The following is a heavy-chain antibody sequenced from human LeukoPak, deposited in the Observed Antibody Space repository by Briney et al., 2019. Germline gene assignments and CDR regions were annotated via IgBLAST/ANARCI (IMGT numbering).Heavy chain of an antibody. CDR3: GRNDYSNLDFDF. D-gene: IGHD4-11*01. Sequence: ASVKVSCKASGGTFSGYYMHWVRQAPGQGLEWMGWINPNSGGTNYAQGFQGRVTMTRDRSISTAYMELSRLRADDTAVYYCGRNDYSNLDFDFWGQGTLVTVSS. CDR2: INPNSGGT. V-gene: IGHV1-2*02. J-gene: IGHJ4*02. CDR1: GGTFSGYY.